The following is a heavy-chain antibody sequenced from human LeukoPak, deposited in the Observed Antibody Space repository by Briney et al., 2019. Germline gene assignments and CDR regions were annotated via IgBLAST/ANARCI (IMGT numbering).Heavy chain of an antibody. CDR3: AKAPVFTAAIEGIDY. J-gene: IGHJ4*02. CDR2: ISGSGGST. V-gene: IGHV3-23*01. Sequence: GGSLRLSCAASGFTFSNYAMSWVRQAPGKGLEWVSAISGSGGSTYYADSVKGRFTISRDTSKNTLSLQMNSLRVEDTAVYYCAKAPVFTAAIEGIDYWRQGTLVTVSS. D-gene: IGHD2-2*01. CDR1: GFTFSNYA.